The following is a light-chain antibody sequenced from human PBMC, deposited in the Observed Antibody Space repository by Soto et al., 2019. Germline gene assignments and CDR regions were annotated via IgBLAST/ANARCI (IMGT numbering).Light chain of an antibody. CDR3: QSYDSSLRGYAV. J-gene: IGLJ7*01. CDR2: GNS. Sequence: QSVLTQPPSVSGAPGQRVTISCTGSSSNIGAGYDVHWYQQLPGTAPKLLIYGNSNRPSGVPHRFSGSKSGTSASLAITGLQAEDEADYCCQSYDSSLRGYAVFGGGTQLTVL. V-gene: IGLV1-40*01. CDR1: SSNIGAGYD.